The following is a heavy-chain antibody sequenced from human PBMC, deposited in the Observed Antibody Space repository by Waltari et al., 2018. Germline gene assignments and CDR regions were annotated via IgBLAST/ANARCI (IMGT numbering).Heavy chain of an antibody. Sequence: QVQLQQWGAGLLKPSETLSLTCAVYGGSFSGYYWSWIRQPPGKGLEWIGEINHSGSTNYNPSLKSRVTISVDTTKNPFSLNLSSVTAADTAVYYCARGHFTYYYDSSGYYYLYWGQGTLVTVSS. D-gene: IGHD3-22*01. CDR2: INHSGST. J-gene: IGHJ4*02. CDR3: ARGHFTYYYDSSGYYYLY. V-gene: IGHV4-34*01. CDR1: GGSFSGYY.